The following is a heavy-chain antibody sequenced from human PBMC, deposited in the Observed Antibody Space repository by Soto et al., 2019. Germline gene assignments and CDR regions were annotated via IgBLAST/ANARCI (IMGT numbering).Heavy chain of an antibody. CDR3: VRDRADFSSTYYHYFSV. D-gene: IGHD6-13*01. CDR1: RGYVRHFY. Sequence: PSETLSLTCTVSRGYVRHFYWSWIRQSAGKGLEWIGRIYSTGTTNFNPSLKSRLTMSMDMSKNQVSLNLTSVTAADTAVYYCVRDRADFSSTYYHYFSVWGRGTLVTVSS. J-gene: IGHJ2*01. V-gene: IGHV4-4*07. CDR2: IYSTGTT.